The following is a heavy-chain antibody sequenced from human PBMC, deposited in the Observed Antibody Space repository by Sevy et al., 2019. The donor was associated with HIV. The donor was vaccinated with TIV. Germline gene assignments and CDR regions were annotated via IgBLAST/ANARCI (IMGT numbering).Heavy chain of an antibody. D-gene: IGHD2-2*02. V-gene: IGHV3-30-3*01. CDR1: GFTFSSYA. CDR3: ASRLPPGIVVVPAAIRYYYYGMDV. J-gene: IGHJ6*01. CDR2: ISYDGSNK. Sequence: GGSLRLSCAASGFTFSSYAMHWVRQAPGKGLEWVAVISYDGSNKYYADSVKGRFTISRDNSKNTRYLQMNSVRAEDTAVYYCASRLPPGIVVVPAAIRYYYYGMDVWGQGTTVTVSS.